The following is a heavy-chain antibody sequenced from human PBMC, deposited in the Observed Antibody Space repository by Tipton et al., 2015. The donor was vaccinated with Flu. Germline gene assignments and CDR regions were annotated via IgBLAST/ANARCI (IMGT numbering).Heavy chain of an antibody. J-gene: IGHJ6*02. CDR2: ISSIHSHI. V-gene: IGHV3-21*01. CDR1: GFSFRTYS. Sequence: SLRLSCVASGFSFRTYSMNWVRQAPGKGLEWVASISSIHSHIHYAASVEGRFTISRDNAQESLYLQMTSLRAEDTAVYYCARDLPDPLVVPAAIREVDYYCQGMDGWGQGTTVTVSS. D-gene: IGHD2-8*02. CDR3: ARDLPDPLVVPAAIREVDYYCQGMDG.